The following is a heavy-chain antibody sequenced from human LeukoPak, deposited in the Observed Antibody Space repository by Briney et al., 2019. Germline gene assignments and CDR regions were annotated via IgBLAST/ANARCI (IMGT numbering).Heavy chain of an antibody. V-gene: IGHV3-33*01. D-gene: IGHD3-22*01. CDR1: GFTFSSYR. CDR3: ARGGPEYYYDSSGYYSDFDY. Sequence: GGSLRLSCAASGFTFSSYRMHWVRQAPGKGLEWVAVIWYDGSNKYYADSVKGRFTISRDNSKNTLYLQMNSLRAEDTAVYYCARGGPEYYYDSSGYYSDFDYWGQGTLVTVSS. J-gene: IGHJ4*02. CDR2: IWYDGSNK.